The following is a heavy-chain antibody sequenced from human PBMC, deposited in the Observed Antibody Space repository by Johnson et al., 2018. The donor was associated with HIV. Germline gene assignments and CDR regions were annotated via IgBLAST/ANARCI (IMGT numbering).Heavy chain of an antibody. V-gene: IGHV3-7*01. CDR2: IRQDGSEK. Sequence: VQLVESGGGLVKPGGSLRLSCAASGFLFNNAWMTWFRQAPGKGLEWVANIRQDGSEKHYVGSVKGRFPIPRDHAQTTLYLQMNRLRAEDTAVYYCGRDGKDHPGYSSGWYNTIGAFDIWGQGTMVTVSS. CDR1: GFLFNNAW. J-gene: IGHJ3*02. D-gene: IGHD6-19*01. CDR3: GRDGKDHPGYSSGWYNTIGAFDI.